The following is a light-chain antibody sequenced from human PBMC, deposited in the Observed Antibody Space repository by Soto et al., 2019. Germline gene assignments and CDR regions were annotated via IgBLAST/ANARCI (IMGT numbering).Light chain of an antibody. CDR2: GGS. CDR3: QQFDSSRVYS. Sequence: EIGLTQSPVTLSLSPGERATLSCRASQSVTSTYLAWYQQKPGQSPRLIIYGGSTRASGFPDRFSGGGYGTDFTLTISRLEPEDSAVYYCHCQQFDSSRVYSFGQRTKLQI. J-gene: IGKJ2*03. V-gene: IGKV3-20*01. CDR1: QSVTSTY.